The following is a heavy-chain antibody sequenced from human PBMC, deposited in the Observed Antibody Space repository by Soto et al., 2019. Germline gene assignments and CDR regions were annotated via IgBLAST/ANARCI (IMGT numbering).Heavy chain of an antibody. CDR2: IYATGTT. CDR3: VRDGTKTLRDWFDP. Sequence: ETLPLTCTIAGASISGFYWSWIRKFAGKGLEWIGRIYATGTTDYNPSLKSRVMMSVDTSKKQFSPKFRSVTAADTAVYYCVRDGTKTLRDWFDPWGQGISVPASS. V-gene: IGHV4-4*07. CDR1: GASISGFY. D-gene: IGHD1-1*01. J-gene: IGHJ5*02.